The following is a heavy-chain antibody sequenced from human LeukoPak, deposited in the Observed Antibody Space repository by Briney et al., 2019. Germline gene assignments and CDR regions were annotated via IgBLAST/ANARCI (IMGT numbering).Heavy chain of an antibody. CDR3: ARGIWSTTLTAYYLDY. J-gene: IGHJ4*02. D-gene: IGHD4-17*01. Sequence: KTKYSQDFQGRVTISRDTSASIAYMELSSLRSDDMAVHYCARGIWSTTLTAYYLDYWGQGTLVTVSS. CDR2: KT. V-gene: IGHV1-3*02.